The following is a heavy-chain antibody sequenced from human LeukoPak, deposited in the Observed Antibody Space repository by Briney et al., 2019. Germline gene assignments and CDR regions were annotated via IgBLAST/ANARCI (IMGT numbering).Heavy chain of an antibody. CDR1: GFTFSTYS. Sequence: GGSLRLSCAASGFTFSTYSMNWVRQAPGKGLEWVSYISSSSTIYYADSVKGRFTISRDIARNSLYLQMNSLRDEGTAVYYCARDRYGDYTYDYWGQGTLVTVSS. CDR3: ARDRYGDYTYDY. CDR2: ISSSSTI. D-gene: IGHD4-17*01. V-gene: IGHV3-48*02. J-gene: IGHJ4*02.